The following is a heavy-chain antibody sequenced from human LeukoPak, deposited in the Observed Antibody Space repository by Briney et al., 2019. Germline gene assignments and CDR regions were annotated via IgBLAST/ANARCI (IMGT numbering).Heavy chain of an antibody. CDR3: ARHGYSSGSLAWFDP. D-gene: IGHD6-19*01. Sequence: SEALSLTCTVAGGSISSYYWSWIRQPPGKGLEWIGYIYYSGSTNYNPSLKSRVTISVDTSKNQFSLKLSSVTAADTAVYYCARHGYSSGSLAWFDPWGQGTQVTVSS. CDR2: IYYSGST. CDR1: GGSISSYY. J-gene: IGHJ5*02. V-gene: IGHV4-59*01.